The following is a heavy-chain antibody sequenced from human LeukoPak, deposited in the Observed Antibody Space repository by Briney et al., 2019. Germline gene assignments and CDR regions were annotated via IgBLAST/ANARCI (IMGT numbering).Heavy chain of an antibody. CDR3: ARGPHWDPHFDY. J-gene: IGHJ4*02. CDR2: INPNSGGT. D-gene: IGHD7-27*01. Sequence: ASVKVSCKASGYTFTSYYMHWVRQAPGQGLEWMGWINPNSGGTNYAQKFQGRVTMTRDTSISTAYMELSGLRSDDTAAYYCARGPHWDPHFDYWGQGTLVTVSS. CDR1: GYTFTSYY. V-gene: IGHV1-2*02.